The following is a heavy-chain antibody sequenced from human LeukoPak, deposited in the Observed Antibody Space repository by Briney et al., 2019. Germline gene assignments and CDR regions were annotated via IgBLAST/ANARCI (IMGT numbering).Heavy chain of an antibody. Sequence: PGGSLRLSCAASGFTFSSYAMNWVRQAPGKGLEWVGRFESKTDGGIIDYAAPVKGRFTISRDDSKNTLYLQMNSLRTEDTAVYYCTTGGYRYGDDYWGQGTLVTVSS. D-gene: IGHD5-18*01. V-gene: IGHV3-15*04. J-gene: IGHJ4*02. CDR1: GFTFSSYA. CDR2: FESKTDGGII. CDR3: TTGGYRYGDDY.